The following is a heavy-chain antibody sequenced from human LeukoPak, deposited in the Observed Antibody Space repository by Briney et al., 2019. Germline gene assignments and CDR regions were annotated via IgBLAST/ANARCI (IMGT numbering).Heavy chain of an antibody. CDR2: ISAYNGNT. J-gene: IGHJ4*02. CDR3: ARTTTITFHFDY. D-gene: IGHD4-11*01. V-gene: IGHV1-18*01. CDR1: GYTFTSYG. Sequence: GASVKVSCKASGYTFTSYGISWVRQAPGQGLEWMGWISAYNGNTNYVQKFQGRVTITADESTSTAYMELSSLRSEDTAVYYCARTTTITFHFDYWGQGTLVAVSS.